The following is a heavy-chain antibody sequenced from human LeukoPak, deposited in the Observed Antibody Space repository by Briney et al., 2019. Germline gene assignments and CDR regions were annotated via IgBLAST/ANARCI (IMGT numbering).Heavy chain of an antibody. CDR3: AKEMTPQYYYDSSPLGY. Sequence: GGSLRLSCAASRFTVSSNYMSWVRQAPGKGLEWVSVIYSGGSTYYADSVKGRFTISRDNSKNTLYLQMNSLRAEDTAVYYCAKEMTPQYYYDSSPLGYWGQGTLVTVSS. CDR2: IYSGGST. V-gene: IGHV3-53*01. J-gene: IGHJ4*02. CDR1: RFTVSSNY. D-gene: IGHD3-22*01.